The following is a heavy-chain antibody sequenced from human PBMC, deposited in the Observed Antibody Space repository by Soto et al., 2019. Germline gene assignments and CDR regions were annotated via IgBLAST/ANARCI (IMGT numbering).Heavy chain of an antibody. V-gene: IGHV3-74*01. J-gene: IGHJ4*02. D-gene: IGHD3-22*01. Sequence: GSLRISCAASGFTCSNYWMHWVRQAPGKGLVWVSRINGDGSDTAYADSVKGRFTIFRDNAQNTLYLQMNTLRTEDTAVYFCAREPSSYDSSGYSLNFWGQGTQVTVSS. CDR1: GFTCSNYW. CDR3: AREPSSYDSSGYSLNF. CDR2: INGDGSDT.